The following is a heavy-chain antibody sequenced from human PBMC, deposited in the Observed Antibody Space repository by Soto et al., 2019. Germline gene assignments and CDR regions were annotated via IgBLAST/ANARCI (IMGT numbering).Heavy chain of an antibody. CDR2: INPSGGST. Sequence: ASVKVSCKASGYAFTSYYMHWVRQAPGQGLEWMGIINPSGGSTSYAQKFQGRVTMTRNTSTSTVHMELSSLRSEDTAVYYCARVYTNYPYYFDYWGQGTLVTVSS. D-gene: IGHD4-4*01. V-gene: IGHV1-46*01. J-gene: IGHJ4*02. CDR3: ARVYTNYPYYFDY. CDR1: GYAFTSYY.